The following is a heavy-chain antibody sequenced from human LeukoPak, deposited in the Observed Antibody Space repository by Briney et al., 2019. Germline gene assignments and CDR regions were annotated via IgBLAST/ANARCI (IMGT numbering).Heavy chain of an antibody. D-gene: IGHD3-10*01. J-gene: IGHJ4*02. Sequence: ASVKVSCKASGYTFTGYYMHWVRQAPGQGLEWMGWISPNSGGTNYAQKFQGRVTMTRDTSISTAYMELSRLRSEDTAVYYCARGRFGPLITMVRGVFDYWGQGTLVTVSS. CDR1: GYTFTGYY. CDR2: ISPNSGGT. CDR3: ARGRFGPLITMVRGVFDY. V-gene: IGHV1-2*02.